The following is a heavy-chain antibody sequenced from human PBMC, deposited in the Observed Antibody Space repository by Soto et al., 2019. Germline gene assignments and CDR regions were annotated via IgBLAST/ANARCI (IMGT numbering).Heavy chain of an antibody. CDR2: IWHDGSKK. CDR3: ARDTGVRAVDLDY. J-gene: IGHJ4*02. D-gene: IGHD2-2*01. V-gene: IGHV3-33*01. Sequence: QVQLVESGGGVVQPGTSLRLSCAASGFTFKNYGMHWVRQAPGKGLEWVAVIWHDGSKKYYADAVKGRFTISRDDSKNTLYVQMNFLRVEDTAIYYCARDTGVRAVDLDYWGQGTLVTVSS. CDR1: GFTFKNYG.